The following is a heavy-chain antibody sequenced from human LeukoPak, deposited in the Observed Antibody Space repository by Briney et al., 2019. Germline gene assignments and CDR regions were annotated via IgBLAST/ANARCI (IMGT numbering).Heavy chain of an antibody. CDR1: GFTVSSNY. Sequence: TGGSLRLSCAASGFTVSSNYMSWVRQAPGKGLEWVSVIYSGGSTYYADSVKGRFTISRDNSKNTLYLQMNSLRAEDTAVYYCAKNPIVVVPAALSRWGQGTLVTVSS. CDR2: IYSGGST. D-gene: IGHD2-2*01. CDR3: AKNPIVVVPAALSR. J-gene: IGHJ4*02. V-gene: IGHV3-53*01.